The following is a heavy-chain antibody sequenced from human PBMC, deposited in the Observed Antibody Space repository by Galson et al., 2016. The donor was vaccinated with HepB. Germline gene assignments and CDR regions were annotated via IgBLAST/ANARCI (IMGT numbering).Heavy chain of an antibody. Sequence: SLRLSCAGSGFTFSSYALHWVRQAPGKGLEWVAVIWSDGSNKYYADSAKGRFTISRDNSKNTLYLQMNSLRAEDTAVYYWARDETGGWSFDWWGQGTLVTVSS. V-gene: IGHV3-33*08. D-gene: IGHD6-19*01. CDR1: GFTFSSYA. J-gene: IGHJ4*02. CDR3: ARDETGGWSFDW. CDR2: IWSDGSNK.